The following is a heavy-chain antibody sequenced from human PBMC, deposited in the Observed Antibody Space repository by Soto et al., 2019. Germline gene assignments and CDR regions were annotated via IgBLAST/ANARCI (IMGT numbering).Heavy chain of an antibody. J-gene: IGHJ6*02. CDR2: IWYDGSNK. V-gene: IGHV3-33*01. CDR1: GFTFSSYG. Sequence: QVQLVESGGGVVQPGRSLRLSCAASGFTFSSYGMHWVRQAPGKGLEWVAVIWYDGSNKYYADSVKGRFTISRDNSKNTLYLQMNSVRAEDTAVYYCARVGYYDSSGYYYVRHGKAYYYDGMDVWGQGTTVTVSS. CDR3: ARVGYYDSSGYYYVRHGKAYYYDGMDV. D-gene: IGHD3-22*01.